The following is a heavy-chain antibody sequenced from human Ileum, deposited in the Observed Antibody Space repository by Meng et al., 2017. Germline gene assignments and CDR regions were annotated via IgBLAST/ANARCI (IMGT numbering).Heavy chain of an antibody. J-gene: IGHJ5*02. CDR1: GGDFSSSA. V-gene: IGHV1-69*10. CDR3: ARDCSGGGCFDP. Sequence: QDQLVQSGAEVKYPGSPVTVSCKASGGDFSSSAIGWLRQAPGRGLEWKGGIIPILNASTYAQNFKGRVTLSADMATTTVYMELSSLTSDDTAVYFCARDCSGGGCFDPWGQGTLVTVSS. D-gene: IGHD2-15*01. CDR2: IIPILNAS.